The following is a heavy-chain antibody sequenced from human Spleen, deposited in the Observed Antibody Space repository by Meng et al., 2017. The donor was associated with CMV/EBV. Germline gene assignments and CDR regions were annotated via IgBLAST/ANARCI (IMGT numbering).Heavy chain of an antibody. CDR1: GFTFSSHW. CDR3: ARVAAAGRGMDV. Sequence: GSLKISCAASGFTFSSHWMTWVRQAPGKGLEWVANINQDGSQKNYVDSVKGRFTISRDNAKNSLFLQMNSLRAEDTAVYYCARVAAAGRGMDVWGQGTTVTVSS. J-gene: IGHJ6*02. D-gene: IGHD6-13*01. V-gene: IGHV3-7*04. CDR2: INQDGSQK.